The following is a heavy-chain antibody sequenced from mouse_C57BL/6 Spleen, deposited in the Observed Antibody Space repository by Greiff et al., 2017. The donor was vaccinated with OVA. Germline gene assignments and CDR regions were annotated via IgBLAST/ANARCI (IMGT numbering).Heavy chain of an antibody. Sequence: EVKVEESGGGLVKPGGSLKLSCAASGFTFSDYGMHWVRQAPEKGLEWVAYISSGSSTIYYADTVKGRFTISRDNAKNTLFLQMTSLRSEDTAMYYCARQKGFDYWGQGTTLTVSS. CDR2: ISSGSSTI. CDR3: ARQKGFDY. CDR1: GFTFSDYG. V-gene: IGHV5-17*01. J-gene: IGHJ2*01.